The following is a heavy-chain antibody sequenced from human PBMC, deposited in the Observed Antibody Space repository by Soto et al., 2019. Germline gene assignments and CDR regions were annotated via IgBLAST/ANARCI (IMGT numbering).Heavy chain of an antibody. Sequence: GGSLRLSCTASGFAFSSSEMNWFRQAPGKGLEWVAYITGSGGAMFHADSVKGRFSISRDNAKNSLFLEMNSLTADDTGVYYCAKGSPFILGSPLWGQGTLVTVSS. V-gene: IGHV3-48*03. D-gene: IGHD3-9*01. J-gene: IGHJ4*02. CDR3: AKGSPFILGSPL. CDR1: GFAFSSSE. CDR2: ITGSGGAM.